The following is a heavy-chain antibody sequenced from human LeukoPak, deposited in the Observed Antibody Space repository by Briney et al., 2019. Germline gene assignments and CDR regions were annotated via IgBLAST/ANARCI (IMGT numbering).Heavy chain of an antibody. CDR2: INPNSGGT. J-gene: IGHJ4*02. D-gene: IGHD2-15*01. CDR1: GYTFTGYY. Sequence: ASVKVSCKASGYTFTGYYMHWVRQAPGQGLEWMGWINPNSGGTNYAQKFQGRVTMTRDMSTSTVYMQLSSLRSEDTAVYYCAREGSEGGGYYFDYWGQGTLVTVSS. V-gene: IGHV1-2*02. CDR3: AREGSEGGGYYFDY.